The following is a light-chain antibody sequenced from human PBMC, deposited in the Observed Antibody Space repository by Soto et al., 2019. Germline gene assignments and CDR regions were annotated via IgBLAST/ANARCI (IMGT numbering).Light chain of an antibody. CDR1: SSDVGGYNY. CDR2: DVS. CDR3: SSYTGSSTYVV. V-gene: IGLV2-14*01. J-gene: IGLJ2*01. Sequence: QYALTQPASVSGSPGQSITISCTGTSSDVGGYNYVSWYQQHPGKAPKLMIYDVSNRPSGVSNRFSGSKSANTASLTISGLQAEDEADYYCSSYTGSSTYVVVGGGTKVTVL.